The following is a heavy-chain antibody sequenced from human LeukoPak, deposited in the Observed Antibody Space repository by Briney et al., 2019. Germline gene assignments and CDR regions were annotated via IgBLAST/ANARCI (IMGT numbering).Heavy chain of an antibody. Sequence: SETLSLTCTVSGGSISSGGYYWSWIRQPPGKGLEWIGYIYHSGSTYYNPSLKSRVTISVDRSKNQFSLKLSSATAADTAVYYCARDPVQDSASDYWGQGTLVTVSS. CDR1: GGSISSGGYY. J-gene: IGHJ4*02. V-gene: IGHV4-30-2*01. CDR2: IYHSGST. CDR3: ARDPVQDSASDY. D-gene: IGHD2-15*01.